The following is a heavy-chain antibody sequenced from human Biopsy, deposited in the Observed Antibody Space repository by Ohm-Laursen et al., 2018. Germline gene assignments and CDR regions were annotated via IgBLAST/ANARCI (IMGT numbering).Heavy chain of an antibody. CDR3: ARHYYDTSGYNWFDP. D-gene: IGHD3-22*01. CDR1: GGTFSSYT. Sequence: VSSVKVSCKASGGTFSSYTLAWVRQAPGQRPEWMGDVMPFFGTAQYAPKLQGRVSMTADKTTYTAYMELTSLTSEDTAVYFCARHYYDTSGYNWFDPWGQGTLVTVSS. J-gene: IGHJ5*02. CDR2: VMPFFGTA. V-gene: IGHV1-69*06.